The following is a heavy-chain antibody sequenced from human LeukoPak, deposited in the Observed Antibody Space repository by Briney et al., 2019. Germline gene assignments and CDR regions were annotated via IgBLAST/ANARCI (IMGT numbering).Heavy chain of an antibody. CDR3: ARRVAAAGTSGSSYYFDN. D-gene: IGHD6-13*01. CDR2: IYYSGST. V-gene: IGHV4-59*08. J-gene: IGHJ4*02. Sequence: SETLSLTCTASGGSISSYYWTWIRQPPGKGLEWIGYIYYSGSTKYNPSLESRVTISVDTSKNQFSLKLSSVTAADTAVYYCARRVAAAGTSGSSYYFDNWGQGTLVTVSS. CDR1: GGSISSYY.